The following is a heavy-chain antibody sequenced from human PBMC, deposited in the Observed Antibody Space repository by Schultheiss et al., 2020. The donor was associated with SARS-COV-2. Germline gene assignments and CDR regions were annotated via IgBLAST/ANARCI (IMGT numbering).Heavy chain of an antibody. CDR1: GYTFTSYD. CDR2: MNPNSGNT. Sequence: ASVKVSCKASGYTFTSYDINWVRQATGQGLEWMGWMNPNSGNTGYAQKFQGRVTMTRNTSISTAYMELSSLRSEDTAVYYCARGLGATVTTELKFNYWGQRTLVTVSS. J-gene: IGHJ4*02. D-gene: IGHD4-17*01. CDR3: ARGLGATVTTELKFNY. V-gene: IGHV1-8*01.